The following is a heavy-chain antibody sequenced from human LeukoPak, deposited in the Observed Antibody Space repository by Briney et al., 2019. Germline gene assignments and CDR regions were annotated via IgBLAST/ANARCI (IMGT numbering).Heavy chain of an antibody. D-gene: IGHD3-9*01. V-gene: IGHV5-51*01. J-gene: IGHJ3*01. CDR1: GYIFTSYW. CDR2: IYPGDSDT. CDR3: AKHLTTITVPRDAFDV. Sequence: GESLKISCKGSGYIFTSYWIGWVRQMPGKGLEWMGIIYPGDSDTRYSPSFQGQVTISADKYLNTAYLQWTALKASDTALYFCAKHLTTITVPRDAFDVWGQGTMVTVSS.